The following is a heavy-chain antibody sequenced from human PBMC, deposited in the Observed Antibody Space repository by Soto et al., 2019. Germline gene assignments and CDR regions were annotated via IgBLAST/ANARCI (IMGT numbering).Heavy chain of an antibody. D-gene: IGHD3-10*01. CDR3: AKGAGAGPGYYYGMDV. V-gene: IGHV3-23*01. CDR1: GFTFSSYA. J-gene: IGHJ6*02. CDR2: ISGSGGST. Sequence: GGSLRLSCAASGFTFSSYAMSWVRQAPGKGLEWVSAISGSGGSTYYADSVKGRFTISRDNSKNTLYLQMNSLRAEDTAVYYCAKGAGAGPGYYYGMDVWDQGTTVTVSS.